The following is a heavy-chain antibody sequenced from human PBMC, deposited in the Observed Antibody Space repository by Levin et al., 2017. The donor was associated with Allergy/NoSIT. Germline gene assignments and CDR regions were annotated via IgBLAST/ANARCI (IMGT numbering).Heavy chain of an antibody. D-gene: IGHD3-10*01. Sequence: RAGGSLRLSCAASGFTFDDYAMHWVRQAPGKGLEWVSGISWNSGSIGYAASVKGRFTISRDNAKNSLYLQMNSLRTEDTALYYCARDNIGLPDAFDIWGQGTMVIVSS. V-gene: IGHV3-9*01. J-gene: IGHJ3*02. CDR1: GFTFDDYA. CDR2: ISWNSGSI. CDR3: ARDNIGLPDAFDI.